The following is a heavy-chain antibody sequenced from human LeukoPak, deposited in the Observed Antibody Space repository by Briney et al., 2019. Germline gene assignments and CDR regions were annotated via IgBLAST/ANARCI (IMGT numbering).Heavy chain of an antibody. D-gene: IGHD2-15*01. V-gene: IGHV3-74*01. CDR3: ARGGLGGNWFDP. Sequence: GGSLRLSCAVSGFTSSSYWMLWVRQAPGRGLVWVSRINSDGSSTSYADSVKGRFTISRDNAKNTLDLQMNSLRAEDTAVYYCARGGLGGNWFDPWGQGTLVTVSS. J-gene: IGHJ5*02. CDR1: GFTSSSYW. CDR2: INSDGSST.